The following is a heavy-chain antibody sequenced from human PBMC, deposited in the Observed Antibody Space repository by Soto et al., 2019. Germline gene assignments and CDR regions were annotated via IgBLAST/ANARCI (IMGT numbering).Heavy chain of an antibody. J-gene: IGHJ3*02. D-gene: IGHD2-2*01. V-gene: IGHV4-34*01. CDR2: IKHSGST. CDR1: GGSFSGYY. Sequence: QVQLQQWGAGLLKPSETLSLTCAVYGGSFSGYYWSLIRQPPGKGLEWIGEIKHSGSTNYNPSLKSRVTISVDTSKNQFSLKLSSVTAADTAVYYCARYPAAIAFDIWGQGTMVTVSS. CDR3: ARYPAAIAFDI.